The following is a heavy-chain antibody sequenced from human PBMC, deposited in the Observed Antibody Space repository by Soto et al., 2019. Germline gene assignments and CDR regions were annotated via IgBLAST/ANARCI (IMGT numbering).Heavy chain of an antibody. V-gene: IGHV1-2*06. J-gene: IGHJ4*02. CDR2: INPNIGAA. D-gene: IGHD5-12*01. CDR3: NAGYSGYDFTAGEYYFDY. Sequence: GASVKVYCKASGYIFTDYYMQWVGQAPGQELGWMGRINPNIGAANYAQKFQGRVTMTTDTSTSTAYTELSSLRSEDTALYYCNAGYSGYDFTAGEYYFDYWGQGTLVTRSS. CDR1: GYIFTDYY.